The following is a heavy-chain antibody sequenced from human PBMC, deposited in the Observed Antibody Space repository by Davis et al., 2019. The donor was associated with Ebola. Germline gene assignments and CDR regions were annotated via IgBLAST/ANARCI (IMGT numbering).Heavy chain of an antibody. D-gene: IGHD1-26*01. CDR1: GFTFSSYG. J-gene: IGHJ4*02. CDR3: ARNGVGATLFDY. Sequence: GGSLRLSCAASGFTFSSYGMHWVRQAPGKGLEWVAVIWYDGSNKYYADSVKGRFTISRDNSKNTLYLQMNSLRAEDTAVYYCARNGVGATLFDYWGQGTLVTVSS. V-gene: IGHV3-33*01. CDR2: IWYDGSNK.